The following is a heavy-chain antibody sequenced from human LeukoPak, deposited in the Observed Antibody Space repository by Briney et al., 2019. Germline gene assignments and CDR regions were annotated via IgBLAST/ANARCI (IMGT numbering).Heavy chain of an antibody. CDR3: ARVDKVASDSFDY. CDR1: GYTFTSYA. V-gene: IGHV1-3*01. J-gene: IGHJ4*02. Sequence: ASVKVSCKASGYTFTSYAMHWVRQAPGQRLEWMGWINAGNGNTKYSQKFQGRVTITRDTSASTAYMELSSLRSEDTAVYYCARVDKVASDSFDYWGPGTLVAVSS. CDR2: INAGNGNT. D-gene: IGHD5-12*01.